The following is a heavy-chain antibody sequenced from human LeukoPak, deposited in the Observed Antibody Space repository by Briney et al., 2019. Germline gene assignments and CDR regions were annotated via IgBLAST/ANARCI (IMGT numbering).Heavy chain of an antibody. CDR2: IYYSGST. D-gene: IGHD2-15*01. Sequence: SETLSLTCTGSGGSISSYYWSWIRQPPGKGLEWFGYIYYSGSTNYNPSLKSRVTISVDTSKNQFSLKLSSVTAADTAVYYCARDARYCSGGSCSRTGPFQHWGQGTLVTVSP. CDR3: ARDARYCSGGSCSRTGPFQH. CDR1: GGSISSYY. J-gene: IGHJ1*01. V-gene: IGHV4-59*01.